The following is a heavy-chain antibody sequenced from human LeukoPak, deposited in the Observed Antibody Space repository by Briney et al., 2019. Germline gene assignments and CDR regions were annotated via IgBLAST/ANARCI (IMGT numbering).Heavy chain of an antibody. J-gene: IGHJ4*02. V-gene: IGHV4-34*01. D-gene: IGHD3-3*01. CDR2: INHSGST. CDR1: GGSFSGYY. CDR3: ARINDFWSGYYKDDYFDY. Sequence: PSETLSLTCAVYGGSFSGYYWSWIRQPPGKGLEWIGEINHSGSTNYNPSLKSRVTISVDTSKNQFSLKLSSVTAADTAVYYCARINDFWSGYYKDDYFDYWGQGTLVTVSS.